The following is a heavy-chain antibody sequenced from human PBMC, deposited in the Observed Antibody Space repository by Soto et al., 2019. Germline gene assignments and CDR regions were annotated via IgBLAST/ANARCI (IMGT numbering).Heavy chain of an antibody. CDR3: ARTRSFTLGFDYDGMED. CDR1: GYSFASYW. Sequence: GESLEISCQGSGYSFASYWIGWVRQMPGKDLEWMGIIYPGDSDTRYSPSFQGQVAISADTSLRTAYLQWTSLKASDTALYYCARTRSFTLGFDYDGMEDWGQGTTVTDSS. V-gene: IGHV5-51*01. J-gene: IGHJ6*02. CDR2: IYPGDSDT. D-gene: IGHD6-6*01.